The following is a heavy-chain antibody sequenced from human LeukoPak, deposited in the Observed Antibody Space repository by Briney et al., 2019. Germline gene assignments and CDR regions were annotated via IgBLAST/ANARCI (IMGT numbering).Heavy chain of an antibody. CDR1: GGSFSGYY. D-gene: IGHD5-12*01. V-gene: IGHV4-34*01. J-gene: IGHJ4*02. CDR3: ARGGYIGDIVATIAFDY. CDR2: INHSGST. Sequence: PSETLSLTCADYGGSFSGYYWSWIRQPPGKGLEWIGEINHSGSTNYNPSLKSRVTISVDTSKNQFSLKLSSVTAADTAVYYCARGGYIGDIVATIAFDYWGQGTLVTVSS.